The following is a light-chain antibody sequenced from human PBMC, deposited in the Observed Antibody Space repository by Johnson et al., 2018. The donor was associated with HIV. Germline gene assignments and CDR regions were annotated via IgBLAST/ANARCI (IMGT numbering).Light chain of an antibody. Sequence: QSVLTQAPSVSAAPGQKVTISCSGSSSNIGNNYVSWYQQLPGTAPKFFIYENNKRPSGIPDRFSGSKSGTSATLGITGLQPGDEADYYCGTWDSSLSAGGFVFGTGTNITVL. V-gene: IGLV1-51*02. CDR3: GTWDSSLSAGGFV. CDR1: SSNIGNNY. CDR2: ENN. J-gene: IGLJ1*01.